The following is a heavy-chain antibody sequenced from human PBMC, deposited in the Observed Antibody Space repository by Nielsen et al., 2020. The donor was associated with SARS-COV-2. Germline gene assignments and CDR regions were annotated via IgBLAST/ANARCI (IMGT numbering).Heavy chain of an antibody. CDR2: ISSSSSYI. V-gene: IGHV3-21*01. D-gene: IGHD6-13*01. J-gene: IGHJ4*02. CDR3: ARLGTAAGLDY. Sequence: GESLKISCAASGFTFDDYAMNWVRQAPGKGLEWVSSISSSSSYIYYADSVKGRFTISRDNAKNSLYLQMNSLRAEDTAVYYCARLGTAAGLDYWGQGTLVTVSS. CDR1: GFTFDDYA.